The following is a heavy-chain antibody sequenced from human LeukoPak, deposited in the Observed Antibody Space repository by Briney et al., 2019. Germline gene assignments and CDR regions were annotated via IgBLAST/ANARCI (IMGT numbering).Heavy chain of an antibody. J-gene: IGHJ6*04. V-gene: IGHV1-18*04. CDR3: ARDGGSGSYFDYYYYYGMDV. CDR2: ISAYNGNT. D-gene: IGHD3-10*01. CDR1: GYTLTSYG. Sequence: ASVKVSCKASGYTLTSYGISWVRQAPGQGLEWMGWISAYNGNTNYAQKLQGRVTMTTDTSTSTAHMELRSLRSDDTAVYYCARDGGSGSYFDYYYYYGMDVWGKGTTVTVSS.